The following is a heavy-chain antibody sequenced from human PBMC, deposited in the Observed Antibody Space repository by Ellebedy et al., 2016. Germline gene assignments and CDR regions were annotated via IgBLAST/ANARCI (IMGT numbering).Heavy chain of an antibody. CDR3: ARLGFWELYFDF. V-gene: IGHV3-7*01. D-gene: IGHD3-10*01. CDR1: GFTFSNFW. Sequence: GGSLRLSCTASGFTFSNFWMSWVRQVPGKGLEWVANIHQDGNEKYYLDSVKGRFTISRDNGKNSLYLQMSGLRGEDTAVYYCARLGFWELYFDFWGQGTLVTVSS. J-gene: IGHJ4*02. CDR2: IHQDGNEK.